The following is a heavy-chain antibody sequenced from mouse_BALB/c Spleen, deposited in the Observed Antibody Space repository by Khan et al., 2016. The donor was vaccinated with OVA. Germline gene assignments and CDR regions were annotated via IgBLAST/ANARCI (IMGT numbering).Heavy chain of an antibody. CDR3: ARDYYYGTGYFDV. Sequence: EVQLVESGGGLVKPGGSLKLSCAASGFTFSSYAMSWVRQTPEKRLEWVASISSGGSTYYPDSVKGRFTISRDNVRNILYLQMSSLRSEDMAMYYCARDYYYGTGYFDVWGAGTTVTVSS. D-gene: IGHD1-1*01. CDR2: ISSGGST. V-gene: IGHV5-6-5*01. J-gene: IGHJ1*01. CDR1: GFTFSSYA.